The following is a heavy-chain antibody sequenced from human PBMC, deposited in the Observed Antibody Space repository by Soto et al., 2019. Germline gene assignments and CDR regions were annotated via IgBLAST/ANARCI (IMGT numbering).Heavy chain of an antibody. CDR3: ARYYYDSSGRTSPDAFDI. CDR2: IYYSGST. D-gene: IGHD3-22*01. J-gene: IGHJ3*02. CDR1: GGSISSGGYY. V-gene: IGHV4-31*03. Sequence: SETLSLTCTVSGGSISSGGYYWSWIRQHPGKGLEWIGYIYYSGSTYYNPSLKSRVTISVDTSKNQFSLKLSSVTAADTAVYYCARYYYDSSGRTSPDAFDIWGQGTMVTVSS.